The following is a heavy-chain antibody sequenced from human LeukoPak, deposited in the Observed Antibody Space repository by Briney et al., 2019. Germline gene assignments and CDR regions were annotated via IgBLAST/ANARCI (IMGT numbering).Heavy chain of an antibody. CDR1: GFTFSSYG. J-gene: IGHJ4*02. Sequence: PGGSLRLSCAASGFTFSSYGIHWVLQAPGKGLEWLSSISSSSNNKYYPDSMKGRFTISRDNARKSVYLQMNSLRVEDTAVYYCARGDFKTADYWGQGTLVIVSS. V-gene: IGHV3-21*01. CDR3: ARGDFKTADY. D-gene: IGHD1-14*01. CDR2: ISSSSNNK.